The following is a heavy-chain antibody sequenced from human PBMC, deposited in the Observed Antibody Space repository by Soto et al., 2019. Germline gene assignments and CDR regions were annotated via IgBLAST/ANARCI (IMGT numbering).Heavy chain of an antibody. J-gene: IGHJ4*02. D-gene: IGHD3-22*01. V-gene: IGHV1-2*02. CDR1: GYTFTGYY. CDR3: AGVGYYDSSGYSH. CDR2: INPNSGGT. Sequence: ASVKVSCKASGYTFTGYYMHWVRQAPGQGLEWMGWINPNSGGTNYAQKFQGRVTMTRDTSISTAYMELSRLRSDDTAVYYCAGVGYYDSSGYSHWGQGTLVTVSS.